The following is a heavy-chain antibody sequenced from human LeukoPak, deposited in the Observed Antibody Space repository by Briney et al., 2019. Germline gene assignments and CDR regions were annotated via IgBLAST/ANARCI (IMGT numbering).Heavy chain of an antibody. CDR2: INTNTGNP. CDR3: ARPTSRASGAFDI. J-gene: IGHJ3*02. Sequence: SVKVSCKASGYTFTSYGISWVRQAPGQGLEWMGWINTNTGNPTYAQGFTGRFVFSLDTSVSTAYLQISSLKAEDTAVYYCARPTSRASGAFDIWGQGTMVTVSS. D-gene: IGHD1/OR15-1a*01. V-gene: IGHV7-4-1*02. CDR1: GYTFTSYG.